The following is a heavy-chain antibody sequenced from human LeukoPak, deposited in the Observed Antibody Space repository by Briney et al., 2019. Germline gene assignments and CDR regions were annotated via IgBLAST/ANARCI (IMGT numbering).Heavy chain of an antibody. Sequence: PGRSLRLSCRASRFSFGDYDMHWVRQAPGKGLEWVANIKQDGSEKYYVDSVKGRFTISRDNAKNTLYLQMNSLRAEDTAVYYCATVASVSAYYWGQGTLVTVSS. CDR2: IKQDGSEK. V-gene: IGHV3-7*03. D-gene: IGHD1-26*01. CDR1: RFSFGDYD. CDR3: ATVASVSAYY. J-gene: IGHJ4*02.